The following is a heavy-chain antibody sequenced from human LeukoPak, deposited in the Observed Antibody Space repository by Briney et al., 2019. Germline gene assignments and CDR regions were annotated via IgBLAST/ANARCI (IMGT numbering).Heavy chain of an antibody. Sequence: PGGSLRLSCAASGFTFSTYSMNWVRQAPGKGLEWVSCISSSSLTKYYADSVKGRFTISRDNAKNSLYLQKTSLRADDTGVCYCVRERDEEYCGGGSCYSMDYWGQGTLVTVSS. J-gene: IGHJ4*02. CDR2: ISSSSLTK. CDR3: VRERDEEYCGGGSCYSMDY. CDR1: GFTFSTYS. V-gene: IGHV3-48*01. D-gene: IGHD2-15*01.